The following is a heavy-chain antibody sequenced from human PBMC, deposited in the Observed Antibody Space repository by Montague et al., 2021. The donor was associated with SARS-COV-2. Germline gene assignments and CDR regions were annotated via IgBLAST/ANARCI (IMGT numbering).Heavy chain of an antibody. V-gene: IGHV4-39*02. J-gene: IGHJ4*02. D-gene: IGHD2-15*01. CDR1: GGSISSSSYY. CDR2: IYYSGST. Sequence: SETLSLTCTVSGGSISSSSYYWGWIRQPPGKGLEWIGNIYYSGSTYYXXXLKSRVTISVDTSKNQFSLKLSSVTAADTAIYYCARDYSHCSGGSCVFDYWGQGTLVTVSS. CDR3: ARDYSHCSGGSCVFDY.